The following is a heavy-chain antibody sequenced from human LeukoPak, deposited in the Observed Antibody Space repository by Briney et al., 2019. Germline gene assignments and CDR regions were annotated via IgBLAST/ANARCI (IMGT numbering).Heavy chain of an antibody. CDR2: ICYSGST. V-gene: IGHV4-59*05. CDR1: GGSISNSF. Sequence: PSETLSLTCTVSGGSISNSFWSWIRQPPGKGLEWIGSICYSGSTYYDPSLKSRVTISVDTSKNQFSLKLSSVTAADTAVYYCAVIRSRYYYGMDVWGQGTTVTVSS. CDR3: AVIRSRYYYGMDV. J-gene: IGHJ6*02. D-gene: IGHD3-10*01.